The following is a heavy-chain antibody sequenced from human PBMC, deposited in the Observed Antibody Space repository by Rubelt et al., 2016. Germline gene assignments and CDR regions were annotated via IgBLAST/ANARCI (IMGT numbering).Heavy chain of an antibody. CDR2: IKQDGSEI. Sequence: EVQLVESGGGLVQPGGSLRLSCAASGFIFSGYWMSWVRQAPGKGLEWVANIKQDGSEIHYVDSVKGRFTISRDNAKNSLYLQMNSLRAEDTAVYYCARDLRFLEWLLGDYYYYGMDVWGQGTTVTVSS. D-gene: IGHD3-3*01. J-gene: IGHJ6*02. CDR3: ARDLRFLEWLLGDYYYYGMDV. V-gene: IGHV3-7*01. CDR1: GFIFSGYW.